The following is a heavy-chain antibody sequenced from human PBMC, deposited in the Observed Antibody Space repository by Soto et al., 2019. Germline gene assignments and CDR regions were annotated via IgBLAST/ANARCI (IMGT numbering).Heavy chain of an antibody. Sequence: EVQLLESGGGLVQPGGSLRLSCAASGFTFSSYAMSWVRQAPGKGLEWVSAISGSGGSTYYADSVKGRFTISRDNSKNTLYLQMNSLRAEDTAVYYCARAGWARLNVLREDVSHYYYYGMDVRGQGTTVTVSS. D-gene: IGHD3-16*01. CDR2: ISGSGGST. V-gene: IGHV3-23*01. CDR1: GFTFSSYA. J-gene: IGHJ6*02. CDR3: ARAGWARLNVLREDVSHYYYYGMDV.